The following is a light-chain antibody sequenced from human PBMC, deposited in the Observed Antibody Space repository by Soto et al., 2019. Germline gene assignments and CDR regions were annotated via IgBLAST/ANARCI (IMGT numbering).Light chain of an antibody. J-gene: IGLJ3*02. Sequence: TVVTQEPSLTVCLGGKVTLTCASSSGAVTSGYYPSRFQLTHIQTPRALIYNTSNPYSWTPARFSGSLLVGKAALTLSGVQPEDEAEFFCLLYYGGAHWVCGGGTQLTVL. CDR3: LLYYGGAHWV. CDR1: SGAVTSGYY. CDR2: NTS. V-gene: IGLV7-43*01.